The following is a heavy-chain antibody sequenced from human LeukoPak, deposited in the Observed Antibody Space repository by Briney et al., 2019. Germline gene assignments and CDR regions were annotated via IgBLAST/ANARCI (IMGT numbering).Heavy chain of an antibody. Sequence: GESLKISCKGSGYSFTSYWIGWVRQMPGKGLEWMGIIYPGDSDTRYSPSFQGQVTISADKSISTAYLQWSSLKASDTAMYYCARHPSEALPFSGSYFWFDPWGQGTLVTVSS. D-gene: IGHD1-26*01. CDR1: GYSFTSYW. CDR2: IYPGDSDT. V-gene: IGHV5-51*01. J-gene: IGHJ5*02. CDR3: ARHPSEALPFSGSYFWFDP.